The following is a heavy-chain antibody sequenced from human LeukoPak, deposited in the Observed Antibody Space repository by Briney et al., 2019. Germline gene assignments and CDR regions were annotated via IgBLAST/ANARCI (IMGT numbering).Heavy chain of an antibody. CDR1: GFTFSDYY. CDR2: ISSSGSTI. CDR3: ARSGALSINAFDI. Sequence: GGSLRLSCAASGFTFSDYYMSWIHQAPGKGLEWVSYISSSGSTIYHADSVKGRFTISRDNAKNSLYLQMNSLRAEDTAVYYCARSGALSINAFDIWGQGTMVTVSS. V-gene: IGHV3-11*01. J-gene: IGHJ3*02.